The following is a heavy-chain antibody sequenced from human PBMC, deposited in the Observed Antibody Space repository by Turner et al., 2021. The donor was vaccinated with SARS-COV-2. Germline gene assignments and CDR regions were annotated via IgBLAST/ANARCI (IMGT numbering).Heavy chain of an antibody. V-gene: IGHV4-4*07. J-gene: IGHJ4*02. CDR1: GGSFTRFS. Sequence: QVQLQESVPGLVKPSETLSLTCSVSGGSFTRFSWSWIRQPAGKGLEWIGRVFSNGSTNYNPSLKSRVTMSVDTSKNQFSLNLSSVTAADTAVYYCARDHGVYWGQGTLISVSS. CDR3: ARDHGVY. CDR2: VFSNGST. D-gene: IGHD3-16*01.